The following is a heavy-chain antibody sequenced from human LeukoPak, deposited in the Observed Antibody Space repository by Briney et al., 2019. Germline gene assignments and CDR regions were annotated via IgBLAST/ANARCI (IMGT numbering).Heavy chain of an antibody. J-gene: IGHJ4*02. V-gene: IGHV3-11*01. CDR2: ISSSGSTI. Sequence: GGSLRPSCAASGFTFSDYYMSWIRQAPGKGLEWVSYISSSGSTIYYADSVKGRFTISRDNAKNSLYLQMNSLRAEDTAVYYCARVVVVTDYFDYWGQGTLVTVSS. D-gene: IGHD3-22*01. CDR3: ARVVVVTDYFDY. CDR1: GFTFSDYY.